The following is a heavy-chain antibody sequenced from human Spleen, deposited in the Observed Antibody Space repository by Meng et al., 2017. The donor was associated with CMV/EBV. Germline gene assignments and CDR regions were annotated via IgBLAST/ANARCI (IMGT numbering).Heavy chain of an antibody. Sequence: SETLSLTCTVSGGSIGSGAYYWSWIRQQPGKGLEWIGYIYYRGNTYYNPSLQSRVAMSVDTSKNQFSLKLSSVTAADTAVYYCAREIVTYGMDVWGQGTTVTVSS. CDR1: GGSIGSGAYY. D-gene: IGHD2-15*01. CDR3: AREIVTYGMDV. V-gene: IGHV4-31*03. CDR2: IYYRGNT. J-gene: IGHJ6*02.